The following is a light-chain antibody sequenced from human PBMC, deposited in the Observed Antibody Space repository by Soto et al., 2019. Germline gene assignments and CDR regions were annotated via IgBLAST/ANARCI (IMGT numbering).Light chain of an antibody. Sequence: QSALTQPASVSGSPGQSITISCTGTSSDVGVYDYVSWYQQHPGKAPKLMIYEVSNRPSGVSNRFSVSKSGNTASLTISGLQAEDEDDYYCSSYTSSSTSVFGGGTKLTVL. CDR3: SSYTSSSTSV. V-gene: IGLV2-14*01. CDR1: SSDVGVYDY. J-gene: IGLJ3*02. CDR2: EVS.